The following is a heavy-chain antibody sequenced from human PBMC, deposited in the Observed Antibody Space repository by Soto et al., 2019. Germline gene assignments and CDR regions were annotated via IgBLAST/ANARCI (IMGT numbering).Heavy chain of an antibody. J-gene: IGHJ4*02. CDR3: ARTPGYSSSWYFDY. CDR2: INPNSGGT. CDR1: GYTFTGYY. D-gene: IGHD6-13*01. Sequence: ASGKVSCKASGYTFTGYYMHWVRQAPGQGLEWMGWINPNSGGTNYAQKFQGWVTMTRDTSISTAYMELSRLRSDDTAVYYCARTPGYSSSWYFDYWGQGTLVTVSS. V-gene: IGHV1-2*04.